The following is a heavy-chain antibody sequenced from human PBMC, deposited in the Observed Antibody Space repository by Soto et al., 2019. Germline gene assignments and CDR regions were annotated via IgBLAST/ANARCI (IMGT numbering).Heavy chain of an antibody. V-gene: IGHV1-8*01. J-gene: IGHJ4*02. D-gene: IGHD1-1*01. CDR2: MNPNRANT. CDR1: GYTFTSYD. CDR3: ARERYGLFDY. Sequence: QVQLVQSGAEVKKPGASVKVSCKASGYTFTSYDINWVRQATGQGLEWMGWMNPNRANTGYAQKFQGRVTMTGTTSIITAYMELSSLSSEAPAVYYCARERYGLFDYWGPGTLVTVSS.